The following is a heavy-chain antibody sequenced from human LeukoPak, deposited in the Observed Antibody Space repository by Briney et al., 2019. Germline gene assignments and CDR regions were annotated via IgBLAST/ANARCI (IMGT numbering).Heavy chain of an antibody. CDR2: ISGSGDST. V-gene: IGHV3-23*01. CDR3: AKVPWILLWTHYFDS. CDR1: GVTLGNNY. Sequence: GVSLRLYCAASGVTLGNNYMIWVRQGRGKGLEWVSGISGSGDSTKYADSVEGRFTISRDNSKNTLYLQMDSLRAEDTAVYYCAKVPWILLWTHYFDSWGQGILVTVSS. J-gene: IGHJ4*02. D-gene: IGHD5-18*01.